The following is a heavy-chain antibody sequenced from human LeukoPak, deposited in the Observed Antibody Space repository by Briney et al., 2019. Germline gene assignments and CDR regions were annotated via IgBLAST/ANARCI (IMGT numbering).Heavy chain of an antibody. CDR2: IYYSGST. D-gene: IGHD2-2*02. CDR3: ARGPYCSSTSCYTQFDY. V-gene: IGHV4-59*01. J-gene: IGHJ4*02. Sequence: SETLSLXCTVSGGSNSSYYWSWIRRPPGKGLESIGYIYYSGSTNYNPSLKSRVTISVDTSKNQFSLKLSSVTAADTAVYYCARGPYCSSTSCYTQFDYWGQGTLVTVSS. CDR1: GGSNSSYY.